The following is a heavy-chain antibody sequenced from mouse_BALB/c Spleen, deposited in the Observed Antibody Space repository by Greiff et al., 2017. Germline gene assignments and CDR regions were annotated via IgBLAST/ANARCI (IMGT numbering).Heavy chain of an antibody. Sequence: EVQGVESGGGLVQPGGSLRLSCATSGFTFTDYYMSWVRQPPGKALEWLGFIRNKANGYTTEYSASVKGRFTISRDNPKNTLFLQMTSLRSEDTAMYYCARGPYYRSYYAMDYWGQGTSVTVSS. CDR2: IRNKANGYTT. CDR1: GFTFTDYY. J-gene: IGHJ4*01. CDR3: ARGPYYRSYYAMDY. D-gene: IGHD2-14*01. V-gene: IGHV7-3*02.